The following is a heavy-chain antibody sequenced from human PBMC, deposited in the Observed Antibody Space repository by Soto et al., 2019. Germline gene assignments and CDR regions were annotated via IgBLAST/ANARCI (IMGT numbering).Heavy chain of an antibody. Sequence: QVQLVQSGGEVTKPGASVKVSCKSSGYTFTSYGVSWVRQAPGQGLEWLGWISVYTGNTKQAQKFQDRVTLTTEASTGTASLELRNLRSDDTAVYYCARDSCTTDRCYTHHFDVWGQGTTVTVSS. CDR2: ISVYTGNT. D-gene: IGHD2-8*01. CDR1: GYTFTSYG. CDR3: ARDSCTTDRCYTHHFDV. V-gene: IGHV1-18*04. J-gene: IGHJ6*02.